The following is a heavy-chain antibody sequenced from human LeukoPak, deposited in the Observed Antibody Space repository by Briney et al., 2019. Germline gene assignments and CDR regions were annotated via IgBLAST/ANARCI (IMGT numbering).Heavy chain of an antibody. V-gene: IGHV4-39*07. Sequence: PSETLSLTCTVSDGSISSSSFYWGWIRQPPGKGLEWIGSIYYSGNTYYNSSLESRVTISRDMSKNRVSLKVTSVTAAHTALYFCARGSDRNGYIDYWGQGTLVTVSS. CDR1: DGSISSSSFY. CDR3: ARGSDRNGYIDY. CDR2: IYYSGNT. J-gene: IGHJ4*02. D-gene: IGHD3-22*01.